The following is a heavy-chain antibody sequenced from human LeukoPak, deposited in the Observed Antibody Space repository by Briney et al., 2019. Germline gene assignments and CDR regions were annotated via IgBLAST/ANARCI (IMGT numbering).Heavy chain of an antibody. CDR1: GFTVSSSY. J-gene: IGHJ4*02. CDR2: FYRGETT. D-gene: IGHD2-15*01. CDR3: AREVVSIPSHFES. Sequence: GGSLRLSCAASGFTVSSSYMYWVRQAPGKGLEWVSFFYRGETTYYAESVRGRFTISRDISKNTLYLLMNSLIPGDTAVYYCAREVVSIPSHFESWGQGTRVTVSS. V-gene: IGHV3-53*01.